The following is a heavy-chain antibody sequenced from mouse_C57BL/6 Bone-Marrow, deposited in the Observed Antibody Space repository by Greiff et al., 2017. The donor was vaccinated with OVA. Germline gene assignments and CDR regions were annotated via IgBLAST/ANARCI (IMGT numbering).Heavy chain of an antibody. V-gene: IGHV1-55*01. Sequence: QVQLQQPGAELVKPGASVKMSCKASGYTFTSYWITWVKQRPGPGLEWIGDIYPGSGSTNYNEKFKSKATLTVDTPSSTAYMQLSSLTSEDSAVDDCASEANPSDWYFDVWGTGTTVTVSS. J-gene: IGHJ1*03. CDR3: ASEANPSDWYFDV. CDR1: GYTFTSYW. CDR2: IYPGSGST.